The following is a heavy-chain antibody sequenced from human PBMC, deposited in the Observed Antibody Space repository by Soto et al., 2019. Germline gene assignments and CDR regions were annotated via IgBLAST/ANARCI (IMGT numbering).Heavy chain of an antibody. V-gene: IGHV3-23*01. J-gene: IGHJ5*02. CDR3: AKAESTYYDYIWGSYRYSWFDP. CDR2: ISGSGGST. CDR1: GFTFSSYA. Sequence: PGGSLRLSCAASGFTFSSYAMSWVRQAPGKGLEWVSAISGSGGSTYYADSVKGRFTISRDNSKNTLYLQMNSLRAEDTAVYYCAKAESTYYDYIWGSYRYSWFDPWCQGTLVTVSS. D-gene: IGHD3-16*02.